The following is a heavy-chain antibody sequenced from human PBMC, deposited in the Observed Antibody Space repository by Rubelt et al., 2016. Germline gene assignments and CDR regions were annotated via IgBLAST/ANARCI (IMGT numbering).Heavy chain of an antibody. CDR3: AREVPATYFDY. Sequence: QVQLQESGPGLVKPSQTPSLTCTVSGGSISSGGYYWSWIRQHPGKGLEWIGYIYYSGSAYYNPSLKSRVTISVDTSKNQFSLKLSSVTAADTAVYYCAREVPATYFDYWGQGTLVTVSS. CDR2: IYYSGSA. D-gene: IGHD2-2*01. V-gene: IGHV4-31*03. CDR1: GGSISSGGYY. J-gene: IGHJ4*02.